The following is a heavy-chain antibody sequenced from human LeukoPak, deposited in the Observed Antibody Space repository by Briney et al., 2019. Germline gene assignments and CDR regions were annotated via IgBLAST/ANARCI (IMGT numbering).Heavy chain of an antibody. CDR2: INTDGTII. Sequence: GGSLRLSCAASGFTFSNYMMHWVRQTPGRGLVWVARINTDGTIIDYADSVQGRFTISRDNAKNTLYLQMNSLRAEDTALYYCVKDLDFRADCWGQGTLVTVSS. V-gene: IGHV3-74*01. CDR1: GFTFSNYM. J-gene: IGHJ4*02. D-gene: IGHD2/OR15-2a*01. CDR3: VKDLDFRADC.